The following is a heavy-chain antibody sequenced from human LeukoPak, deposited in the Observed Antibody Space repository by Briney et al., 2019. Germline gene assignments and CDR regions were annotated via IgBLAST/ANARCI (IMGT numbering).Heavy chain of an antibody. CDR1: GFTFSNYG. Sequence: PGGSLRLSCAASGFTFSNYGMHWVRQAPGKGLEWVAVIWYDGSNKNYVDSVKDRSAISRDNYKDTLFLQMNSLRAEDTAVYYCARDLGTSSGPEYWGQGTLVTISS. J-gene: IGHJ4*02. D-gene: IGHD6-19*01. CDR2: IWYDGSNK. V-gene: IGHV3-33*01. CDR3: ARDLGTSSGPEY.